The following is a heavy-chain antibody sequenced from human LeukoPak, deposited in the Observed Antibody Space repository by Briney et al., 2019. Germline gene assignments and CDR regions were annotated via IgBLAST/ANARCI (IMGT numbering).Heavy chain of an antibody. D-gene: IGHD2-2*02. CDR2: IYYSGST. V-gene: IGHV4-59*01. CDR3: ARDLYDAGYFDY. J-gene: IGHJ4*02. Sequence: SETLSLTCTVSGGSISSYYWSWIRQPPGKGLEWIGYIYYSGSTNYNPSLKSRVTISVDTSKNQFSLKLSSVTAADTAVYYCARDLYDAGYFDYWGQGTQVTVSS. CDR1: GGSISSYY.